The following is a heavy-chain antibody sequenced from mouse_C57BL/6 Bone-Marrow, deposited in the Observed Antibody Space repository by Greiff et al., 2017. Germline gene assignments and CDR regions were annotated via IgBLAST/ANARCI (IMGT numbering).Heavy chain of an antibody. J-gene: IGHJ1*03. V-gene: IGHV1-85*01. CDR3: ASLEFDSGSGDWDFDV. Sequence: QVQLKESGPELVKPGASVKLSCKASGYTFTSYAINWVKQRPGQGLEWIGWIYPRDGSTKYNEKFKGKATLTVDTSSSTAYMELHSLTSEDSAVYVCASLEFDSGSGDWDFDVWGTGTTVTVSS. D-gene: IGHD1-3*01. CDR2: IYPRDGST. CDR1: GYTFTSYA.